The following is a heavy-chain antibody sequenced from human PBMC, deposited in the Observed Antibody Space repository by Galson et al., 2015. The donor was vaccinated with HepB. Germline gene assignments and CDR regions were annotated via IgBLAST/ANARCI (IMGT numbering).Heavy chain of an antibody. CDR1: GFTFSNSY. Sequence: SLRLSCAASGFTFSNSYMSWIRQAPGKGLEWVSYISNSGDTTHYAASVKGRFTISRDNAKNSLYLQINRLRAEDTAVYYCARERVVIPTTGMDVWGQGTTVTVSS. J-gene: IGHJ6*02. V-gene: IGHV3-11*01. D-gene: IGHD3-3*01. CDR2: ISNSGDTT. CDR3: ARERVVIPTTGMDV.